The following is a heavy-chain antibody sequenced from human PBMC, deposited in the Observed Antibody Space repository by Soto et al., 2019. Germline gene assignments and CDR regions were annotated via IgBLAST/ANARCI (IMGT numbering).Heavy chain of an antibody. D-gene: IGHD3-22*01. J-gene: IGHJ3*02. Sequence: AGGSLRLSCAASGFTFSSYSMNWVRQAPGKGLEWVSSISSSSSYIYYADSVKGRFTISRDNAKNSLYLQMNSLRAEDTAVYYCAMGRNYYDSSGYYSQDFDIWGQGTMVTVS. CDR2: ISSSSSYI. CDR1: GFTFSSYS. CDR3: AMGRNYYDSSGYYSQDFDI. V-gene: IGHV3-21*01.